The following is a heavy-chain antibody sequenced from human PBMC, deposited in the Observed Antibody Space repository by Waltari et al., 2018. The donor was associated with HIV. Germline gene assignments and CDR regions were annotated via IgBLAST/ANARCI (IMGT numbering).Heavy chain of an antibody. Sequence: QVQLVESGGGVVQPGRSLRLSCAASEFTFSSYGMQWGRQAPGKGLEWVAVIWNDGSKKYYADSVKGRFTISRDNSKNTVSLQMNSLRAEDTAVYYCARMEYYDFWSESYYGMDVWGQGP. D-gene: IGHD3-3*01. V-gene: IGHV3-33*01. CDR1: EFTFSSYG. CDR3: ARMEYYDFWSESYYGMDV. CDR2: IWNDGSKK. J-gene: IGHJ6*02.